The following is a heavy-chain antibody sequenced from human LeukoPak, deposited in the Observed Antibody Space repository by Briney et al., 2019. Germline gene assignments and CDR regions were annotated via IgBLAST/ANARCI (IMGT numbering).Heavy chain of an antibody. CDR1: GGSISSYY. V-gene: IGHV4-59*01. Sequence: SETLSLTCTVSGGSISSYYWSWIRQPPGKGLEWIGYIYYSGSTNYTPSLKSRVTTSVDTSKNQFSLKLSSVTAADTAVYYCARGPYILAGHFDYWGQGTLVTVSS. D-gene: IGHD3-9*01. J-gene: IGHJ4*02. CDR3: ARGPYILAGHFDY. CDR2: IYYSGST.